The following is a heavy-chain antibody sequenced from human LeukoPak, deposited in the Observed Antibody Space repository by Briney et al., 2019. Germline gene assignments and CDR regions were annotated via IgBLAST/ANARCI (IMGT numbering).Heavy chain of an antibody. CDR1: GFTFSSYP. CDR3: ARDVGITVGATDY. V-gene: IGHV3-23*01. Sequence: PGGSLRLSCAASGFTFSSYPMTWVRQAPGEGLDWVSTIGDSGGNTFYADSVKGRFTISRDNSKNTLFLQMSSLRAEDTAVYYRARDVGITVGATDYWGQGALVTVSS. J-gene: IGHJ4*02. D-gene: IGHD1-26*01. CDR2: IGDSGGNT.